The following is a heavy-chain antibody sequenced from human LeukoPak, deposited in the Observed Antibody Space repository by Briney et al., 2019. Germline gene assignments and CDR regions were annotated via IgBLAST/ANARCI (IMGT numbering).Heavy chain of an antibody. CDR3: ARLTYYDILTGYLDAFDI. Sequence: SETLSLTCAVYGGSFSGYYWSWIRQPPGKGLEWIGEINHSGSTNYNPSLKCRVTISVDTSKNQFSLKLSSVTAADTAVYYCARLTYYDILTGYLDAFDIWGQGTMVTVSS. CDR1: GGSFSGYY. V-gene: IGHV4-34*01. J-gene: IGHJ3*02. CDR2: INHSGST. D-gene: IGHD3-9*01.